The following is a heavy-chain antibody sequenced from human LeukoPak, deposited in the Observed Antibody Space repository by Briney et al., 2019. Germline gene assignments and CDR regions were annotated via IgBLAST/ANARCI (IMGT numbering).Heavy chain of an antibody. CDR3: ARDRLTVIVPAYFDS. CDR2: INPSNGNA. CDR1: GYSFSRFG. D-gene: IGHD2-2*01. V-gene: IGHV1-18*01. J-gene: IGHJ4*02. Sequence: ASVTVSCKASGYSFSRFGLSWVRQVPGQGLEWLGYINPSNGNADYPQHLRDRVTLTTDTSTNTAYMQLRSLRSDDTAIYYCARDRLTVIVPAYFDSWGQGTLVTVSS.